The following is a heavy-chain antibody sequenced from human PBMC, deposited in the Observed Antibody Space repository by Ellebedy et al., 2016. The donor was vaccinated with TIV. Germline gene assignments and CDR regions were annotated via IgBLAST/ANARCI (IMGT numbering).Heavy chain of an antibody. CDR3: TRNPRKGGDRYPFDF. J-gene: IGHJ4*02. D-gene: IGHD2-21*02. CDR1: GFNFGDYA. Sequence: GESLKISCMASGFNFGDYAMIWVRQAPGKGLEWVGFISSKRYGGRPEHAASLKGRFTISRDDSRSIAYLQMNSLQSEDTGVYYCTRNPRKGGDRYPFDFWGQGTLVTVSS. V-gene: IGHV3-49*04. CDR2: ISSKRYGGRP.